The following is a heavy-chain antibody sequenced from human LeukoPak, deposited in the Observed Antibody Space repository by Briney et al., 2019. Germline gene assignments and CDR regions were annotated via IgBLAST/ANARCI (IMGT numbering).Heavy chain of an antibody. CDR3: ARVRSSGYSSGWYYFDY. D-gene: IGHD6-19*01. J-gene: IGHJ4*02. CDR2: MNPNSGNT. Sequence: DSVKVSCKASGYTFTSYDINWVRQATGQGLEWMGWMNPNSGNTGYAQKFQGRVTMTRNTSISTAYMELSSLRSEDTAVYYCARVRSSGYSSGWYYFDYWGQGTLVTVSS. V-gene: IGHV1-8*01. CDR1: GYTFTSYD.